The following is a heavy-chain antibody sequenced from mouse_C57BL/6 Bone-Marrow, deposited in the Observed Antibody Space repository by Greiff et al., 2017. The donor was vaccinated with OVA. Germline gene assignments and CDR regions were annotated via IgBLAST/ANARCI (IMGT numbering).Heavy chain of an antibody. Sequence: QVQLQQPGAELVRPGSSVKLSCKASGYTFTSYWMHWVKQRPIQGLEWIGNIDPSDSETPSNQKFKDKATLTVDKSSSTAYMQLSSLTSEDSAVDYCGVDYDGYYFDYWGQGTTLTVSS. CDR1: GYTFTSYW. D-gene: IGHD2-4*01. V-gene: IGHV1-52*01. J-gene: IGHJ2*01. CDR3: GVDYDGYYFDY. CDR2: IDPSDSET.